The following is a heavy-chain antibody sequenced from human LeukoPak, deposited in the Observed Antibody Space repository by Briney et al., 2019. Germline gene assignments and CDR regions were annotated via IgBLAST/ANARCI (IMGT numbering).Heavy chain of an antibody. D-gene: IGHD3-22*01. CDR1: GFTFSSYA. J-gene: IGHJ4*02. Sequence: GGSLRLSCAASGFTFSSYAMHWVRQAPGKGLEWVAVISYDGSNKYYADSVKGRFTISRDNSKNTLYLQMNSLRAEDTAVYYCARGQFPYDSSGYPGYWGQGTLVTVSS. CDR2: ISYDGSNK. V-gene: IGHV3-30-3*01. CDR3: ARGQFPYDSSGYPGY.